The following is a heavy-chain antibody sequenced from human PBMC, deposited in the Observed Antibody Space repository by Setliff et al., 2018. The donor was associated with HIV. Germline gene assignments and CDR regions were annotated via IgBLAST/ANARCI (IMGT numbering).Heavy chain of an antibody. CDR2: IGSRGTPV. CDR3: AREVVGATERYYFDY. CDR1: GFTFSDYF. J-gene: IGHJ4*02. Sequence: GGSLRLSCEASGFTFSDYFMTWIRQAPGKGLEWISYIGSRGTPVKTADSLKGRFTISRDNAKNSLYLQMNSLRAEDTAVYYCAREVVGATERYYFDYWGQGTLVTVSS. D-gene: IGHD1-26*01. V-gene: IGHV3-11*01.